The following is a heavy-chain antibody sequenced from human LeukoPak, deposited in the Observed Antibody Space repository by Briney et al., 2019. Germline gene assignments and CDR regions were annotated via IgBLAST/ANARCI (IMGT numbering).Heavy chain of an antibody. Sequence: GGSLRLSCAASGFTFSSYAMSWVRQAPGKGLEWVSAISGSGGSTYYADSVKGRFTISRDNSRNTLHLQMNSLRAEDTALYYCAKGTYSAYNSGCAYWGQGTLVTVSS. J-gene: IGHJ4*02. D-gene: IGHD5-12*01. CDR2: ISGSGGST. CDR1: GFTFSSYA. CDR3: AKGTYSAYNSGCAY. V-gene: IGHV3-23*01.